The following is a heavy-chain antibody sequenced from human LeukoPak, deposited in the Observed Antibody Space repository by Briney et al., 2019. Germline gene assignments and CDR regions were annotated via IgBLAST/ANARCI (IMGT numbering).Heavy chain of an antibody. CDR2: THYSGNT. CDR3: AGEGAYRTYGDYSPFDF. V-gene: IGHV4-39*07. D-gene: IGHD4-17*01. J-gene: IGHJ5*01. CDR1: GDSVSSLNYY. Sequence: PSETLSLTCVVSGDSVSSLNYYWGWIRQPPGKGLEWIGTTHYSGNTYYNPSLKSRVIISLDTSKNQFSLRLNSVTAADTAVYYCAGEGAYRTYGDYSPFDFWGQGTLVTVSS.